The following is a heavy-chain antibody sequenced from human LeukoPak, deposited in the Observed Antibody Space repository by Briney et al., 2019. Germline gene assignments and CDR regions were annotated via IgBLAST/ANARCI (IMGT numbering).Heavy chain of an antibody. CDR3: AMTTDYYDSSGYSELDY. V-gene: IGHV3-66*01. CDR1: GFTVSSNY. Sequence: GGSLRLSYTVSGFTVSSNYMSWVRQAPGKGLEWVSVIYSGGSTYYADSVKGRFTISRDNSKNTLYLQMNSLRAEDTAVYYCAMTTDYYDSSGYSELDYWGQGTLVTVSS. CDR2: IYSGGST. D-gene: IGHD3-22*01. J-gene: IGHJ4*02.